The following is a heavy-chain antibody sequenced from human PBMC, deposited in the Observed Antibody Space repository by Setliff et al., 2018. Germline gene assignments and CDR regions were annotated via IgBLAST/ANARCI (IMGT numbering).Heavy chain of an antibody. CDR2: IYPSDSDT. CDR1: GYTFTNFW. D-gene: IGHD3-16*01. CDR3: ARDDTAGGGDY. Sequence: GESLKISCKTFGYTFTNFWIGWVRQMPGKGLEWMGIIYPSDSDTRYSPSFQGQVTISADKSISTAYLQWSSLKASDTAIYYCARDDTAGGGDYWGQGTLVTVSS. V-gene: IGHV5-51*01. J-gene: IGHJ4*02.